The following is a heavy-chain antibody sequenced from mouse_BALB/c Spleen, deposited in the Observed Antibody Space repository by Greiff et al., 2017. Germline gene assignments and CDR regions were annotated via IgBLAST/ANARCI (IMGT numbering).Heavy chain of an antibody. J-gene: IGHJ2*01. CDR1: GFAFSSYD. CDR3: ARHKDGYFDY. CDR2: ISSGGGST. D-gene: IGHD2-3*01. Sequence: LVESGGGLVKPGGSLKLSCAASGFAFSSYDMSWVRQTPEKRLEWVAYISSGGGSTYYPDTVKGRFTISRDNAKNTLYLQMSSLKSEDTAMYYCARHKDGYFDYWGQGTTLTVSS. V-gene: IGHV5-12-1*01.